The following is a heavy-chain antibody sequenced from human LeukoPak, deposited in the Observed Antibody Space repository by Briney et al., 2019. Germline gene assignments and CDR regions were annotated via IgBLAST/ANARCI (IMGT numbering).Heavy chain of an antibody. V-gene: IGHV1-24*01. CDR1: GYTLTELS. D-gene: IGHD1-26*01. J-gene: IGHJ3*02. Sequence: ASVKVSCKVSGYTLTELSMHWVRQAPGKGLEWMGGFDPEDGETIYAQKFQGRVTMAEDTSTDTAYMELSSLRSEDTAVYYCATDLSGSYSGAFDIWGQGTMVTVSS. CDR2: FDPEDGET. CDR3: ATDLSGSYSGAFDI.